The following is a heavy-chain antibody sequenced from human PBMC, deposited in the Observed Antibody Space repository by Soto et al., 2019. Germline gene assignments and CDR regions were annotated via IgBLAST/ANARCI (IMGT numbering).Heavy chain of an antibody. V-gene: IGHV1-2*04. CDR2: INPNSGGT. CDR3: ERGGPPDPEYRYGYGVWFDP. J-gene: IGHJ5*02. D-gene: IGHD5-18*01. Sequence: QVQLVQSGAEVKKPGSSVKVSCKASGYNFTGCYMHWLRQASGQGLDRLGWINPNSGGTNYAQKIKGWVTMAKDTSTSTAYMEMSRLRSEDTALYYGERGGPPDPEYRYGYGVWFDPWGQGTLVTVSS. CDR1: GYNFTGCY.